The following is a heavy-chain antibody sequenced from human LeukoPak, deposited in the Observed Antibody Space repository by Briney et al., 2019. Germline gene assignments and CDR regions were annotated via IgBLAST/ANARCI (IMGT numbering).Heavy chain of an antibody. CDR3: ARDPKQHLVVVTAIPFDY. CDR2: INPNSGGT. D-gene: IGHD2-21*02. J-gene: IGHJ4*02. Sequence: ASVKVSCKASGYTFTGYYMHWVRQAPGQGLEWMGWINPNSGGTNYAQKFQGRVTMTRDTSISTAYMELSRLRSDDTAVYYCARDPKQHLVVVTAIPFDYWGQGTLDTVSS. CDR1: GYTFTGYY. V-gene: IGHV1-2*02.